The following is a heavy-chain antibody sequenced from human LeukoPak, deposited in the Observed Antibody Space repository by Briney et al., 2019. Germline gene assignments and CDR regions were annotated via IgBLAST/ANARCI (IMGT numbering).Heavy chain of an antibody. CDR2: IWYDGSNK. D-gene: IGHD2-2*01. V-gene: IGHV3-33*01. CDR3: ARDLHPQLPGGGYYYGMDV. CDR1: GFTFSSYG. J-gene: IGHJ6*02. Sequence: PGGSLRLSCAASGFTFSSYGMHWVRQAPGKGLEWVAVIWYDGSNKYYADSVKGRFTISRDNSKNTLYLQMNSLRAEDTAVYYCARDLHPQLPGGGYYYGMDVWGQGTTVTVSS.